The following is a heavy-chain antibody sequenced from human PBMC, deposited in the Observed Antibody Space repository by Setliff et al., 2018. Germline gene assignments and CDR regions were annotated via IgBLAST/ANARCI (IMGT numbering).Heavy chain of an antibody. CDR1: GDSISSSRYY. CDR3: ATTGTYRYFDY. CDR2: IYYSGTT. Sequence: KPSETLSLTCTVSGDSISSSRYYWAWIRQPPGKGLEWIGNIYYSGTTYSNPSLKSRVTMSVDTSKNQFSLRLNSVTASDTAVYYCATTGTYRYFDYRGQGTLVTVSS. J-gene: IGHJ4*02. V-gene: IGHV4-39*01. D-gene: IGHD1-1*01.